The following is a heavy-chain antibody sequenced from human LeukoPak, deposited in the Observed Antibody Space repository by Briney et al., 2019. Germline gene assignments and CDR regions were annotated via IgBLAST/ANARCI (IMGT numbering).Heavy chain of an antibody. CDR3: ARANRYYDDSSGADAFDI. CDR2: IKPNSGGT. D-gene: IGHD3-22*01. J-gene: IGHJ3*02. CDR1: VYTFTDYY. V-gene: IGHV1-2*02. Sequence: GASVKVSCKASVYTFTDYYMHWVRQSPGQGLEWMGWIKPNSGGTNYAHNFQGRVTMTRDTSINTAYMDLSRLRSDDTAVYYCARANRYYDDSSGADAFDIWGQGTMVTVSS.